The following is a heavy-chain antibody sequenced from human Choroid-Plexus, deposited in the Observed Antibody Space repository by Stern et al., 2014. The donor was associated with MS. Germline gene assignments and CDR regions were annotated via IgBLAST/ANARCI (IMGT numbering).Heavy chain of an antibody. CDR2: VSHDGSNK. Sequence: VQLVESGGGVVQPGRPLRLSCVASGFTFGSCAMHWVRQAPGTGLEWVAGVSHDGSNKYYADSVKGRFTISRDNSQNTLYMQMSSLRPEDTAVYYCAKDRQCLTYFFDHWGQGSLVTVSS. J-gene: IGHJ5*02. D-gene: IGHD2-8*01. CDR1: GFTFGSCA. V-gene: IGHV3-30*18. CDR3: AKDRQCLTYFFDH.